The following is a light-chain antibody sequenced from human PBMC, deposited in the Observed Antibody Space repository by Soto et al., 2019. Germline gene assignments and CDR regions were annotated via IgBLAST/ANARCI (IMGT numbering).Light chain of an antibody. CDR2: KAS. V-gene: IGKV1-5*03. Sequence: DIQMTQSPSTLSASVGDRVTLTCRASQSISSWLAWYQQKPGKAPKLLIYKASSLESGVPSRFSGSGSGTEFTLTISSLQPDDFAIYYCQQYNDYPWTFGQGTKVEIK. CDR1: QSISSW. CDR3: QQYNDYPWT. J-gene: IGKJ1*01.